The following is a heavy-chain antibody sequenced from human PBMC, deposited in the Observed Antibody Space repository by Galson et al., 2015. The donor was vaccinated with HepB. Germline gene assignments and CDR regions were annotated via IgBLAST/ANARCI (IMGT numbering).Heavy chain of an antibody. J-gene: IGHJ4*02. CDR2: IYYSGST. V-gene: IGHV4-59*01. CDR3: AREEGNSLSFDY. Sequence: SETLSLTCTVSGGSISSYYWSWIRQPPGKGLEWIGYIYYSGSTNYNPSLKSRVTISVDTSKNQFSLKLSSVTAADTAVYYCAREEGNSLSFDYWGQGTLVTVSS. CDR1: GGSISSYY. D-gene: IGHD5-18*01.